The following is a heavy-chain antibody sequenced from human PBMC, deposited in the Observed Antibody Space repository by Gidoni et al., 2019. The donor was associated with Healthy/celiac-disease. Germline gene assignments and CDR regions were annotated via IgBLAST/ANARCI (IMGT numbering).Heavy chain of an antibody. CDR1: GFAFSSYG. J-gene: IGHJ3*02. CDR3: AKDPTRQWPPQAVAFDI. D-gene: IGHD6-19*01. CDR2: ISYDGSNK. Sequence: QVQLVESGGGVVQPGRSLRISWDADGFAFSSYGMHWVRQAPGKGLEWVAVISYDGSNKYYADSVKGRFTISRDNSKNTLYLQMNSLRAEDTAVYYCAKDPTRQWPPQAVAFDIWGQGTMVTVSS. V-gene: IGHV3-30*18.